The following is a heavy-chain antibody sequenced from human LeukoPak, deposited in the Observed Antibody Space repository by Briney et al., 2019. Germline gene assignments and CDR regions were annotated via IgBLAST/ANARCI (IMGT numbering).Heavy chain of an antibody. CDR2: INGSGGST. D-gene: IGHD6-19*01. CDR3: AKGSGAPRGRIAVAGPIDY. V-gene: IGHV3-23*01. CDR1: GFTFSSYA. Sequence: TGGSLRLSCAASGFTFSSYAMSWVRQAPGKGLEWVSAINGSGGSTYYADSVKGRFTISRDNSKNTLYLQLNSLRAEDTAVYYCAKGSGAPRGRIAVAGPIDYWGQGTLVTVSS. J-gene: IGHJ4*02.